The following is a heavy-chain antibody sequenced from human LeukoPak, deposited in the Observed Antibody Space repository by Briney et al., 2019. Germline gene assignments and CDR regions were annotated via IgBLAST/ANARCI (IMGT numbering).Heavy chain of an antibody. J-gene: IGHJ6*04. D-gene: IGHD6-19*01. Sequence: GGSLRLSCAASGFTFSSYAMHWVRQAPGKGLEYVSAISSNGGSTYYANSVKGRFTISRDNSKNTLYLQMGSLRAEDMAVYYCAGSLTVAGTPVDVWGKGTTVTVSS. V-gene: IGHV3-64*01. CDR2: ISSNGGST. CDR1: GFTFSSYA. CDR3: AGSLTVAGTPVDV.